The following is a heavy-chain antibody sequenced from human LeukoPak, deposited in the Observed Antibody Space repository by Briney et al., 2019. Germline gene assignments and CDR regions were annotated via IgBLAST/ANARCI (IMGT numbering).Heavy chain of an antibody. D-gene: IGHD3-22*01. CDR1: GFTFDDYA. V-gene: IGHV3-43D*03. CDR3: AKDTAFCYDSSVYIDY. CDR2: ISWDGGST. J-gene: IGHJ4*02. Sequence: GGSLRLSCAASGFTFDDYAMHWVRQAPGKGLEWVSLISWDGGSTYYADSVKGRFTISRDNSKNSLYLQMNSLRAEDTALYYCAKDTAFCYDSSVYIDYWGQGALVTVSS.